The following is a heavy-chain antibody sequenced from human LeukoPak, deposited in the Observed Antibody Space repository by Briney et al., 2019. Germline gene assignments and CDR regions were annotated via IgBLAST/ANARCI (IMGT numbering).Heavy chain of an antibody. V-gene: IGHV3-66*01. CDR1: GFTFSSYA. Sequence: GGSLRLSCAASGFTFSSYAMSWVRQAPGKGLEWVSVIYSGGSTYYADSVKGRFTISRDNSKNTLYLQMNSLRAEDTAVYYCARDTYDSSGYYTDYWGQGTLVTVSS. CDR3: ARDTYDSSGYYTDY. D-gene: IGHD3-22*01. J-gene: IGHJ4*02. CDR2: IYSGGST.